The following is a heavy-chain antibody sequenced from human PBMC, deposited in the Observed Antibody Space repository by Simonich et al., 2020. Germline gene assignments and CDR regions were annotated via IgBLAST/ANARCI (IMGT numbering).Heavy chain of an antibody. J-gene: IGHJ4*02. V-gene: IGHV1-18*01. Sequence: QVQLVQSGAEVKKPGASVKVSCKASGYTFTSYGISWVRQAPGQGREWMGGISDYKGNPNYAQKLQGRVTMTTDTSTSTAYMGLRSLRSDDTAVYYCARASRGTWWYYYFDYWGQGTLVTVSS. CDR3: ARASRGTWWYYYFDY. CDR1: GYTFTSYG. D-gene: IGHD2-15*01. CDR2: ISDYKGNP.